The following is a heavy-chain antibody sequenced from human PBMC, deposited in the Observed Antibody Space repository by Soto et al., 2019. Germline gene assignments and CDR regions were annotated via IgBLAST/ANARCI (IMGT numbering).Heavy chain of an antibody. CDR3: AKDRRFWSGYYFDY. Sequence: GGSLKISCAASGFTFSSYGMHWVRQAPGKGLEWVAVISYDGSNKYYADSVKGRFTISRDNSKNTLYLQMNSLRAEDTAVYYCAKDRRFWSGYYFDYWGQGTLVTVSS. J-gene: IGHJ4*02. V-gene: IGHV3-30*18. CDR2: ISYDGSNK. CDR1: GFTFSSYG. D-gene: IGHD3-3*01.